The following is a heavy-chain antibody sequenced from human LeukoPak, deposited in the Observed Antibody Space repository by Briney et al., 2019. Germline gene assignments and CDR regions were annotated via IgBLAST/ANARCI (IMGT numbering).Heavy chain of an antibody. J-gene: IGHJ5*02. V-gene: IGHV3-53*01. D-gene: IGHD6-13*01. CDR3: AKGNIAAPQWFDP. Sequence: GGSLRLSCAASGFSVSSNYMNWVRQAPGKGLEWVSIIYSGGTTYYADSVKGRSTISRDNSKNTLYLQMNSLRAEDTAVYYCAKGNIAAPQWFDPWGQGTLVTVSS. CDR2: IYSGGTT. CDR1: GFSVSSNY.